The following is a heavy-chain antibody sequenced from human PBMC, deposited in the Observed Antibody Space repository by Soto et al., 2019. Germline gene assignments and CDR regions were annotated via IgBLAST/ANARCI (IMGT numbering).Heavy chain of an antibody. J-gene: IGHJ2*01. V-gene: IGHV3-30-3*01. CDR2: ISYDGSNK. Sequence: QVQLVESGGGVVQPGRSLRLSCAASGFTFSSYAMHWVRQAPGKGLEWVAVISYDGSNKYYAASVKGRFTISRDNYKNTRYPQRNSVREADTAAYYCTRDLSLDDDYDWYFELWGRGTLVTVSS. D-gene: IGHD4-17*01. CDR3: TRDLSLDDDYDWYFEL. CDR1: GFTFSSYA.